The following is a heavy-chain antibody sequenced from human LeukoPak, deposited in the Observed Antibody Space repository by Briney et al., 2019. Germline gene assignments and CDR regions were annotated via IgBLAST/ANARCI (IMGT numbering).Heavy chain of an antibody. D-gene: IGHD3-3*01. CDR3: ARGKSGTRSTITILTSYYYYYMDV. J-gene: IGHJ6*03. Sequence: SETLSLTCTVSGGSISSYYWSWIRQPPGKGLEWIGYIYYSGSTNYNPSLKSRVPISVDTSKNQFSLKLSSVTAADTAVYYCARGKSGTRSTITILTSYYYYYMDVWGKGTTVTVSS. CDR1: GGSISSYY. V-gene: IGHV4-59*01. CDR2: IYYSGST.